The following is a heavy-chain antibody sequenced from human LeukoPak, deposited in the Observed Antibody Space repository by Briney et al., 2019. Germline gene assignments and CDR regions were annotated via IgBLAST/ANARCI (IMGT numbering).Heavy chain of an antibody. CDR1: GFTFSSYG. V-gene: IGHV3-30*18. D-gene: IGHD3-22*01. Sequence: GRSLRLSCAASGFTFSSYGMHWVRQAPGKGLEWVAVISYDGSNKYYADSVKGRFTISRDNSKNTLYLQMNSLRAEDTAVYYCAKESTMTLWGQGTLVTVSS. J-gene: IGHJ4*02. CDR2: ISYDGSNK. CDR3: AKESTMTL.